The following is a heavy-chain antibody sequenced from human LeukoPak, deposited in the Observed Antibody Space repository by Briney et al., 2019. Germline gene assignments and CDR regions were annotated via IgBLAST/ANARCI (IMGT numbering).Heavy chain of an antibody. J-gene: IGHJ5*02. CDR2: ISSGSNTI. D-gene: IGHD3-10*01. CDR1: KFTFSTYN. V-gene: IGHV3-48*01. CDR3: ARAGLMVRGVYNWFDP. Sequence: GGSLRLSCTASKFTFSTYNLNWVRQAPGKGLEWISYISSGSNTIYYADSVKGRFTISRDNAKSSLYLQMNSLRAEDTAVYYCARAGLMVRGVYNWFDPWGQGTLVTVSS.